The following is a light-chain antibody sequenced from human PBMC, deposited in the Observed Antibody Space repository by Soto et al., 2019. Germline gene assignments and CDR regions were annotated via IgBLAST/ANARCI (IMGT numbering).Light chain of an antibody. Sequence: QAVVTQPPSASGTPGQRVTISCSGSSSNIGRNCVYWYQQLPGTAPKLLIYSNYQRPSGVPDRFSGSKSGTSASLAISGLRSEDEADYYCAAWDDSLSGFYVFGSGTQLTVL. CDR1: SSNIGRNC. CDR3: AAWDDSLSGFYV. V-gene: IGLV1-47*02. J-gene: IGLJ1*01. CDR2: SNY.